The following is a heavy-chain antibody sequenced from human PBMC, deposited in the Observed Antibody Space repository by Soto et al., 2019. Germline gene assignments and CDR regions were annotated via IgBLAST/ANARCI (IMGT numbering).Heavy chain of an antibody. CDR2: IYYSGST. V-gene: IGHV4-39*01. Sequence: LQLQESGPGLVKPSETLSLTCTVSGGSLSRSSYYWGWIRQPPGKGLEWIGSIYYSGSTYYTPSLKSRVTLSVDTSHNQVSLKLSSVNASDTAVYYCARSRGWAGVLIWFDPWGQGTLVTVS. D-gene: IGHD2-8*01. J-gene: IGHJ5*02. CDR3: ARSRGWAGVLIWFDP. CDR1: GGSLSRSSYY.